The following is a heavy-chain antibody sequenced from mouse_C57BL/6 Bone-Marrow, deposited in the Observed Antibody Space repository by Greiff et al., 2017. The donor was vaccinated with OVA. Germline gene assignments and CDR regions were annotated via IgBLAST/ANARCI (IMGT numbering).Heavy chain of an antibody. CDR3: AIYSNYWYFDV. Sequence: VQLQESGAELARPGASVKLSCKASGYTFTSYGISWVKQRTGQGLEWIGEIYPRSGNTYYNEKFKGKATLTADKSSSTAYMELRSLTSEDSAVYFCAIYSNYWYFDVWGTGTTVTVSS. J-gene: IGHJ1*03. CDR2: IYPRSGNT. D-gene: IGHD2-5*01. CDR1: GYTFTSYG. V-gene: IGHV1-81*01.